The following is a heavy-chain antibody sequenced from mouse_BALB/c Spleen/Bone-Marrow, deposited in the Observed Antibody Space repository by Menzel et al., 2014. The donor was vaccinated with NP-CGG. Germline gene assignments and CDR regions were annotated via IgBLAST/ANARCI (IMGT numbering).Heavy chain of an antibody. CDR1: GFNVKDTY. V-gene: IGHV14-3*02. D-gene: IGHD4-1*01. Sequence: VQLQQSGAELVKPGASVKLPCTASGFNVKDTYMHGVKQRPEQGLEWIGRIDPANGNTKYDPKFQGKATITADTSSNTAYLQLSSLTSEDTAVYYCARWEYYAMDYWGQGTSVTVSS. CDR3: ARWEYYAMDY. CDR2: IDPANGNT. J-gene: IGHJ4*01.